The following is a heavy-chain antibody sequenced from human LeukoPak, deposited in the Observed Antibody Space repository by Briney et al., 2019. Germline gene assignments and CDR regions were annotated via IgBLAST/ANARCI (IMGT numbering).Heavy chain of an antibody. CDR2: IYTSGST. CDR3: ARGYCSGGSCREQSWFDP. V-gene: IGHV4-61*02. Sequence: SQTLSLTCTVSGGSISSGSYYWSWIRQPAGKGLEWIGRIYTSGSTNYNPSLKSRVTISVDTSKNQFSLKLSSVTAADTAVYYCARGYCSGGSCREQSWFDPWGQGTLVTVSS. J-gene: IGHJ5*02. D-gene: IGHD2-15*01. CDR1: GGSISSGSYY.